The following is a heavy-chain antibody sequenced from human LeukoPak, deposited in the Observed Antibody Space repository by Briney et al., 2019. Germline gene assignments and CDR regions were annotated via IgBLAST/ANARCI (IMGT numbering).Heavy chain of an antibody. CDR1: GFTFSSYA. V-gene: IGHV3-23*01. Sequence: GGSLRLSCAASGFTFSSYAMSWVRQAPGKGLEWVSVISVSGLSTYYGDSVKGRFTISRDSSKNTLFLQMNRLRPEDAAVYYCAKAPVTTCRGAFCYPFDYWGLGTLVTVSS. CDR3: AKAPVTTCRGAFCYPFDY. J-gene: IGHJ4*02. D-gene: IGHD2-15*01. CDR2: ISVSGLST.